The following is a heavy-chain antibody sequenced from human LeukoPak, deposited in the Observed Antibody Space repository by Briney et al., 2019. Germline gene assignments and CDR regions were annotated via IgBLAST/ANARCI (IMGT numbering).Heavy chain of an antibody. D-gene: IGHD3-3*01. CDR2: IYHSGST. CDR3: ARDDRFLEWSAYYYYYMDV. J-gene: IGHJ6*03. CDR1: GYSISSGYY. Sequence: SETLSLTCTVSGYSISSGYYWGWIRQPPGKGLEWIGSIYHSGSTYYNPSLKSRVTISVDTSKNQFSLKLSSVTAADTAVYYCARDDRFLEWSAYYYYYMDVWGKGTTVTVSS. V-gene: IGHV4-38-2*02.